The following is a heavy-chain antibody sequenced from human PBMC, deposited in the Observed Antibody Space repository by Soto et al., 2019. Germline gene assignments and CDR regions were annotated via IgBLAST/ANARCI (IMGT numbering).Heavy chain of an antibody. V-gene: IGHV3-30*18. J-gene: IGHJ6*03. D-gene: IGHD6-6*01. CDR3: AKDGGGYSSSSPYYYYYMDV. Sequence: GGSLRLSCAASGFTFSSYGMHWVRQAPGKGLEWVAVISYDGSNKYYADSVKGRFTISRDNSKNTLYLQMNSLRAEDTAVYSCAKDGGGYSSSSPYYYYYMDVWGKGTTVTVSS. CDR2: ISYDGSNK. CDR1: GFTFSSYG.